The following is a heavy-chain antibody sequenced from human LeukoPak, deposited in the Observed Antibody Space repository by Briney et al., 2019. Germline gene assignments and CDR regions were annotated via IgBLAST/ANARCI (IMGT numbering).Heavy chain of an antibody. CDR1: GYTFTGYY. Sequence: ASVKVSCKASGYTFTGYYMHWMRQAPGQGLEWMGWINPNSGGTNYAQKFQGRVTMTRDTSISTAYMELSRLRSDDTAVYYCARRRFTMVRGVTQPFDYWGQGTLVTVSS. D-gene: IGHD3-10*01. J-gene: IGHJ4*02. V-gene: IGHV1-2*02. CDR3: ARRRFTMVRGVTQPFDY. CDR2: INPNSGGT.